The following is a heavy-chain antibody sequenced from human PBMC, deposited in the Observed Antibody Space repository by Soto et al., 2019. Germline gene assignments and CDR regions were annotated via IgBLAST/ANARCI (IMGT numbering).Heavy chain of an antibody. CDR1: GYTFTGYY. V-gene: IGHV1-2*04. Sequence: ASVKVSCKASGYTFTGYYMHWVRQAPGQGLEWMGWINPNSGGTNYAQKFQGWVTMTRDPSISTAYMELSRLRSDDTAVYYCARVSGSYQPLDIWGQGTMVTVSS. CDR3: ARVSGSYQPLDI. CDR2: INPNSGGT. D-gene: IGHD1-26*01. J-gene: IGHJ3*02.